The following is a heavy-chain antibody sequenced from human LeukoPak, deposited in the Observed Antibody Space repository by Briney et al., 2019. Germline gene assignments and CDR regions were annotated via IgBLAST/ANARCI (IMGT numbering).Heavy chain of an antibody. D-gene: IGHD3-16*01. J-gene: IGHJ5*01. CDR3: ARDPDSDNAWGWFDS. Sequence: GGSLRLSCAASGFTFSSYWMSWVRQAPGKGLEWVANIKQDGSEEYYVDSVKGRFTISRANARSPLYLQMNSLRAEDAAVYYCARDPDSDNAWGWFDSWGQGTVVTVSS. CDR1: GFTFSSYW. V-gene: IGHV3-7*01. CDR2: IKQDGSEE.